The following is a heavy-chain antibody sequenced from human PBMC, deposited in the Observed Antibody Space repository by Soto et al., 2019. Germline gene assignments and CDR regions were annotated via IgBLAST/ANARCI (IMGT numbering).Heavy chain of an antibody. Sequence: QVQLVQSGAEVKMPGASVKVSCKASGYTFTDYGINWVRQATGQGLEWMGWMNPKSGDTVYAQKFQGRVSMTRATSTSTAYMELNSLKSEDTAVYYCARGGYRVVGATVYWGQGTLVTVSS. V-gene: IGHV1-8*01. CDR2: MNPKSGDT. CDR3: ARGGYRVVGATVY. CDR1: GYTFTDYG. D-gene: IGHD1-26*01. J-gene: IGHJ4*02.